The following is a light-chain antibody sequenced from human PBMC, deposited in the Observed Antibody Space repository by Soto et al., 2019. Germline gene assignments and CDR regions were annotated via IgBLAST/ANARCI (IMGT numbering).Light chain of an antibody. CDR2: DAS. V-gene: IGKV1-9*01. CDR3: QQLDSYPFT. Sequence: IQLTQSPSSLSASVGDRVTITCRARQGISNYLAWYQQEPGKAPKLLIYDASALQSGVPSRFSGSGFGTDFTLTISSLQPEDFATYYCQQLDSYPFTFGPGTKVDIK. CDR1: QGISNY. J-gene: IGKJ3*01.